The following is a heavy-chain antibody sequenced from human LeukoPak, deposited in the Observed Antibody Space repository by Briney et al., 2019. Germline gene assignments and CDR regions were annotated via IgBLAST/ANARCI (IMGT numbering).Heavy chain of an antibody. V-gene: IGHV4-34*01. CDR1: GGSFSGYY. Sequence: PSETLSLTCAVYGGSFSGYYWSWIRQPPGKGLEWIGEINHSGSTNYNPSLKSRVTISVDTSKNQFSLKLSSVTAADTAVYYCARERSGYDYAGLDYWGQGTLVTVSS. CDR2: INHSGST. J-gene: IGHJ4*02. CDR3: ARERSGYDYAGLDY. D-gene: IGHD5-12*01.